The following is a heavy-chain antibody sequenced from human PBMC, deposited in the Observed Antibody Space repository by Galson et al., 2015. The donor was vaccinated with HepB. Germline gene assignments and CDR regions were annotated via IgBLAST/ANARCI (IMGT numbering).Heavy chain of an antibody. CDR3: AREVKDCSSTSCYPVAFDI. D-gene: IGHD2-2*01. CDR1: GGSISSYY. Sequence: SETLSLTCTVSGGSISSYYWSWIRQPAGKGLEWIGRIYTSGSTNYNPSLKSRVTMSVDTSKNQFSLKLSSVTAADTAVYYCAREVKDCSSTSCYPVAFDIWGQGTMVTVSS. J-gene: IGHJ3*02. CDR2: IYTSGST. V-gene: IGHV4-4*07.